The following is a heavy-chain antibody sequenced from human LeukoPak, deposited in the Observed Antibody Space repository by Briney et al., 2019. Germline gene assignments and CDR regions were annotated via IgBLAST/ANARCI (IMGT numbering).Heavy chain of an antibody. CDR3: ATLGERRGAYNWFDS. CDR1: GGSIGNSDYY. CDR2: IFYTGST. D-gene: IGHD3-16*01. Sequence: SETLSLTCSVSGGSIGNSDYYWGWIRQPPGKGREWIGSIFYTGSTYYNPSLKSRVTMSVDTSKNQFSLKLTSVTAADTAVYYCATLGERRGAYNWFDSWGQGTLVTVSS. V-gene: IGHV4-39*01. J-gene: IGHJ5*01.